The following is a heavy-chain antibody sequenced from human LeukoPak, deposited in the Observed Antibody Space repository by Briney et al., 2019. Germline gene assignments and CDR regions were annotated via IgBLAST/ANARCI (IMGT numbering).Heavy chain of an antibody. J-gene: IGHJ6*02. Sequence: PGGSLRLSCAASGFTFSSYEMNWVRQAPGKGLEWVSYISSSGSTIYYADSVKGRFTISRDNAKNSLYLQMNSLRAEDTAVYYCARDQGSSSWYGYYYYYGMDVWGQGTTVTVSS. CDR1: GFTFSSYE. CDR2: ISSSGSTI. V-gene: IGHV3-48*03. D-gene: IGHD6-13*01. CDR3: ARDQGSSSWYGYYYYYGMDV.